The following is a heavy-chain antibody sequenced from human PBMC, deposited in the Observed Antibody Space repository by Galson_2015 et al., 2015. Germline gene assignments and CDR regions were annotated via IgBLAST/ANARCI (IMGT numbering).Heavy chain of an antibody. CDR3: ARDRIAAAGTSLSSYYMDV. V-gene: IGHV1-69*13. J-gene: IGHJ6*03. Sequence: SVKVSCKASGGTFSSYAISWVRQVPGQGLEWMGGIIPIFGTANYAQKFQGRVTITADESTSTAYMELSSLRSEDTAVYYCARDRIAAAGTSLSSYYMDVWGKGTTVTVSS. CDR1: GGTFSSYA. D-gene: IGHD6-13*01. CDR2: IIPIFGTA.